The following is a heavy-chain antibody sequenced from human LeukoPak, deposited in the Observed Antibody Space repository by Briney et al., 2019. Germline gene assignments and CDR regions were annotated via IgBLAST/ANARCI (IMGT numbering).Heavy chain of an antibody. CDR1: GGTFSSYA. Sequence: SVKVSCKASGGTFSSYAISWVRQAPGQGLEWMGGIIPIFGTANYAQKFQGRVTMTEDTSTDTAYMELSSLRSEDTAVYYCATDLYGSGGYYFDYWGQGTLVTVSS. CDR2: IIPIFGTA. CDR3: ATDLYGSGGYYFDY. J-gene: IGHJ4*02. D-gene: IGHD3-10*01. V-gene: IGHV1-69*06.